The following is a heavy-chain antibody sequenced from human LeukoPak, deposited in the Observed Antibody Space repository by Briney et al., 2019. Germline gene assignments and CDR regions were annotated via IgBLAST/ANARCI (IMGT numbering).Heavy chain of an antibody. V-gene: IGHV3-23*01. CDR3: ARDIAAAGTGTDY. D-gene: IGHD6-13*01. Sequence: PGGSLRLSCAASGFTFSSYAMSWVRQAPGKGLEWVSDLGGNSGYTYYADSVKGRFTISRDNSKNTLYLQMNSLRAEDTAVYYCARDIAAAGTGTDYWGQGTLVTVSS. CDR1: GFTFSSYA. J-gene: IGHJ4*02. CDR2: LGGNSGYT.